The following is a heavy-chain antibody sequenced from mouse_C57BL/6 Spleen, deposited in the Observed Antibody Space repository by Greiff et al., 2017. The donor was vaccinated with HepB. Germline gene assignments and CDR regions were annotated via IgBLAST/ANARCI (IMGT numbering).Heavy chain of an antibody. D-gene: IGHD4-1*01. J-gene: IGHJ2*01. Sequence: EVKLVESGGDLVKPGGSLKLSCAASGFTFSSYGMSWVRQTPDKRLEWVATISSGGSYTYYPDSVKGRFTISRDNAKNTLYLQMSSLKSEDTAMYYCARLTGHYFDYWGQGTTLTVSS. CDR1: GFTFSSYG. V-gene: IGHV5-6*01. CDR3: ARLTGHYFDY. CDR2: ISSGGSYT.